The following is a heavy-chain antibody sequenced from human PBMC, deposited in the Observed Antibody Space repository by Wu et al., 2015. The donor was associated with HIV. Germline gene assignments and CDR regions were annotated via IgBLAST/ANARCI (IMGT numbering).Heavy chain of an antibody. J-gene: IGHJ5*02. CDR2: ISAYNGNT. CDR3: ARLTPSYSSSWTEGWFDP. D-gene: IGHD6-13*01. V-gene: IGHV1-18*01. Sequence: QVQLVQSGAEVKKPGASVKVSCKASGYTFTSYGISWVRQAPGQGLEWMGWISAYNGNTNYAQKLQGRVTMTTDTSTSTAYMELRSLRSDDTAVYYCARLTPSYSSSWTEGWFDPGAREPWSPSPQ. CDR1: GYTFTSYG.